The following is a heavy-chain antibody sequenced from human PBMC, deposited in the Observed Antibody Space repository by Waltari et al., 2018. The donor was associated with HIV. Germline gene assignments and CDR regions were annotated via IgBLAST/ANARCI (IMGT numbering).Heavy chain of an antibody. CDR3: AKSSVGFWSCSPYYYGMDV. J-gene: IGHJ6*02. V-gene: IGHV3-30*02. Sequence: QVQLVESGGGVVQPGGSLRLSCAASGFTFSSYGMPWVLQAPGKGLECVALIRYEVSNKYYADSVKGRFTISRDNSKNTLYLQMNSLRAEDTAVYYCAKSSVGFWSCSPYYYGMDVWGQGTTVTVSS. CDR2: IRYEVSNK. D-gene: IGHD3-3*01. CDR1: GFTFSSYG.